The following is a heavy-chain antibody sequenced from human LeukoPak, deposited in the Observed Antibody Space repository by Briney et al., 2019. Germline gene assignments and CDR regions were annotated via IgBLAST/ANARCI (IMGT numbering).Heavy chain of an antibody. CDR2: IYTSGST. CDR1: GGSISSGSYY. V-gene: IGHV4-61*02. CDR3: ATLVYDYVWGSYRLGAFDI. J-gene: IGHJ3*02. Sequence: SETLSLTCTVSGGSISSGSYYWSWIRQPAGKGLEWIGRIYTSGSTNYNPSLKSRVTISVDTSKNQFSLKLSSVTAADTAVYYCATLVYDYVWGSYRLGAFDIWGQGTMVTVSS. D-gene: IGHD3-16*02.